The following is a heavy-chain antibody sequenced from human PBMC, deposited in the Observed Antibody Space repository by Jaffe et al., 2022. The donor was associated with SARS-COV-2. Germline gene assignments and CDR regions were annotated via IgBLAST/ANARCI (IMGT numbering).Heavy chain of an antibody. V-gene: IGHV3-23*01. Sequence: EVQLLESGGGLVQPGGSLRLSCAASGFTLSSYAMSWVRQAPGKGLEWVSGISGSGDSTYYADSVKGRFTISRDNSKNTLYLQMNSLRAEDTAVYYCAKSRTAAAGLYYYYGMDVWGQGTTVTVSS. D-gene: IGHD6-13*01. CDR2: ISGSGDST. CDR1: GFTLSSYA. CDR3: AKSRTAAAGLYYYYGMDV. J-gene: IGHJ6*02.